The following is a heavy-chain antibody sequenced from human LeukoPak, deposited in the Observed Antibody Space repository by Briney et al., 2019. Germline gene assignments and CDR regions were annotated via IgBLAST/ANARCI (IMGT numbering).Heavy chain of an antibody. J-gene: IGHJ4*02. CDR3: ARALHSSGYPYDY. V-gene: IGHV3-30*03. D-gene: IGHD3-22*01. Sequence: SGGSLRLSCAASGFTFSSYSMNWVRQAPGKGLEWVAVISYDGSNKYYADSVKGRFTISRDNSKNTLYLQMNSLRAEDTAVYYCARALHSSGYPYDYWGQGTLVTVSS. CDR2: ISYDGSNK. CDR1: GFTFSSYS.